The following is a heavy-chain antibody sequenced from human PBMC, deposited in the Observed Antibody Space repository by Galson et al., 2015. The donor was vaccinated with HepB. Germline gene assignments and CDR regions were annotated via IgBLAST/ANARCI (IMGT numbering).Heavy chain of an antibody. CDR1: GSTFSSCA. V-gene: IGHV3-23*01. D-gene: IGHD6-13*01. CDR3: AKEPADNPGIAEN. J-gene: IGHJ4*02. CDR2: VSGSGGDT. Sequence: SLRLSCAASGSTFSSCAMSWVRQAPGKGLEWVSAVSGSGGDTYYADSVKGRFTISRDNSKNTLFLQINSLRAEDTAIYFCAKEPADNPGIAENWGQGTLVTVSS.